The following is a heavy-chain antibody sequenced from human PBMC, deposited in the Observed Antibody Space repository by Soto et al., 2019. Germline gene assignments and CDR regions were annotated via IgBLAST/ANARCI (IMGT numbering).Heavy chain of an antibody. CDR2: IYHSGST. CDR1: CDSISSGGYS. Sequence: SETLSLTCAVSCDSISSGGYSWSWIRQPPGKGLEWIGYIYHSGSTYYNPSLNSRVTISVDRSKNQFSLKLNSVTAADTAVYYCASGRPTALDYWGQGTLVTVS. V-gene: IGHV4-30-2*01. J-gene: IGHJ4*02. CDR3: ASGRPTALDY. D-gene: IGHD1-26*01.